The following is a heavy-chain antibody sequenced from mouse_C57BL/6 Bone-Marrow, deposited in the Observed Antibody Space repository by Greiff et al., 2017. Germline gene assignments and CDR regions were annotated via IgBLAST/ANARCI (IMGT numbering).Heavy chain of an antibody. V-gene: IGHV1-64*01. CDR1: GYTFTSYW. Sequence: VQLQQPGAELVKPGASVKLSCKASGYTFTSYWMHWVKQRPGQGLEWIGMIHPNSGSTNYNEKFKSKATLTVDKSSSTAYMQLSSLTSEGSAVYYCARGDYDGSSLDYWGQGTTLTVSS. CDR3: ARGDYDGSSLDY. D-gene: IGHD1-1*01. CDR2: IHPNSGST. J-gene: IGHJ2*01.